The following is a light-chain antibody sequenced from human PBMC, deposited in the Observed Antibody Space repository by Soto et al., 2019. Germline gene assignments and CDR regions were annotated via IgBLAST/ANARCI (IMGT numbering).Light chain of an antibody. CDR3: QSYNSSLSGFNGA. Sequence: QSVLTQPPSVSGAPGQRVTISCTGSSSNIGAGYDVHWYQQLPGTAPKLLIYGNSNRPSGVPDRFSGSKSGTSASLAITGLQAEDEADYYCQSYNSSLSGFNGAFGGGTKLTVL. CDR2: GNS. J-gene: IGLJ3*02. CDR1: SSNIGAGYD. V-gene: IGLV1-40*01.